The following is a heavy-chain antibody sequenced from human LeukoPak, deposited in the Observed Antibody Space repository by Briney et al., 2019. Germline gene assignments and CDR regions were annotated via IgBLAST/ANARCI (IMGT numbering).Heavy chain of an antibody. J-gene: IGHJ4*02. V-gene: IGHV4-59*01. D-gene: IGHD3-10*01. Sequence: TSETLSLTCSVSGDSISIYYWSWLRQPPGKGLEWIGYIYNSGSTNYNPSLKSRVTISVDTSKNQFSLKLTSVTAADTAVYYCARDRELGYWGQGTLVTVSS. CDR1: GDSISIYY. CDR2: IYNSGST. CDR3: ARDRELGY.